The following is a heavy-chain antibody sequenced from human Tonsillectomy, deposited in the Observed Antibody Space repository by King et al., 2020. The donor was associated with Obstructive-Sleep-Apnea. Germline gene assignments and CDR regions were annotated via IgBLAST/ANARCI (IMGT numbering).Heavy chain of an antibody. Sequence: VQLVESGGGLVQPGGSLRLSCAVSGFTFSSFSMNWVRQAPGKGLEWVSYISGSSSIIYYADSVKGRFTISRDNAKNSLYLQMNSLRAEDTAVYYCARGGSLGALYWYFDLWGRGTLVTVSS. CDR1: GFTFSSFS. D-gene: IGHD3-16*01. J-gene: IGHJ2*01. CDR2: ISGSSSII. V-gene: IGHV3-48*04. CDR3: ARGGSLGALYWYFDL.